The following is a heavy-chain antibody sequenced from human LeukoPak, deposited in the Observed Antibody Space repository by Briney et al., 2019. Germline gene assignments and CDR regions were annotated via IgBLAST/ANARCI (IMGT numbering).Heavy chain of an antibody. CDR2: MNPNSGNT. D-gene: IGHD6-13*01. V-gene: IGHV1-8*01. Sequence: ASVKVSCKASRYTFTSYDINWVRQAPGQGLEWMGWMNPNSGNTGYAQKFQGRVTMTRNTSISTAYMELSSLRSEDTAVYYCARGDSSWYVGDYWGQGTLVTASS. CDR3: ARGDSSWYVGDY. J-gene: IGHJ4*02. CDR1: RYTFTSYD.